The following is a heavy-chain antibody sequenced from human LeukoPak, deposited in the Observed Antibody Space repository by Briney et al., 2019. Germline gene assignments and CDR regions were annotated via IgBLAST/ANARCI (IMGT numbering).Heavy chain of an antibody. J-gene: IGHJ4*02. CDR3: ASGGPDQWVIRSGSFDS. CDR2: ISTSGSYI. Sequence: GGSLRLSCVVSGFTFSSYAMSWVRQAPGKGLEWVSSISTSGSYIYYADSVEGRFTISRDNARNLLYLQMNSLRAEDTAVYYCASGGPDQWVIRSGSFDSWGLGTLVIVSS. CDR1: GFTFSSYA. D-gene: IGHD1-26*01. V-gene: IGHV3-21*06.